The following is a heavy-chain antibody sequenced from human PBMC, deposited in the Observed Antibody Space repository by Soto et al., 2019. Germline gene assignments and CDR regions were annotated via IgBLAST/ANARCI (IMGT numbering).Heavy chain of an antibody. D-gene: IGHD6-13*01. Sequence: GASVKVSCKASGYTFPHYGISWVLQSPGQGLEWMGWISAYNGNTNYAQKLQGRVTMTTDTSTSTAYMELRSLRSDDTAVYYCARDHPDSSSWYYFDYWGQGTLVTVSS. CDR1: GYTFPHYG. V-gene: IGHV1-18*01. J-gene: IGHJ4*02. CDR3: ARDHPDSSSWYYFDY. CDR2: ISAYNGNT.